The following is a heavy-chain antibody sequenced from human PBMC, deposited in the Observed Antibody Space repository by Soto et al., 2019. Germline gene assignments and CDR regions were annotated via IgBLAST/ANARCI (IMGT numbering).Heavy chain of an antibody. CDR3: ARDMYSSLGLPDG. Sequence: PGGSLRLSCAASGFTFSSYGMHWVRQAPGKGLEWVAVIWYDGSNKYYADSVKGRFTISRDNSKNTLYLQMNSLRAEDTAVYYCARDMYSSLGLPDGWGQGTTVTVSS. V-gene: IGHV3-33*01. CDR2: IWYDGSNK. J-gene: IGHJ6*02. CDR1: GFTFSSYG. D-gene: IGHD6-19*01.